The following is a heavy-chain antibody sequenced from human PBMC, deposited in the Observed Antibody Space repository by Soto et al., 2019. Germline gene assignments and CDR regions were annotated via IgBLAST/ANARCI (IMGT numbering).Heavy chain of an antibody. CDR1: GFTFSSYG. Sequence: GGSLRLSCAASGFTFSSYGMHWVRQAPGKGLEWVAVIWYDGSNKYYADSVKGRFTISRDNSKNTLYLQMNSLRAEDTAVYYCARVTEYYGSGTFLQYYMDVWGKGTTVTVSS. CDR3: ARVTEYYGSGTFLQYYMDV. CDR2: IWYDGSNK. J-gene: IGHJ6*03. D-gene: IGHD3-10*01. V-gene: IGHV3-33*01.